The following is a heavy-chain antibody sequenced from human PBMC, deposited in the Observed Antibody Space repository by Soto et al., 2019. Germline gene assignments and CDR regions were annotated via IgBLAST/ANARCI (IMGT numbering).Heavy chain of an antibody. Sequence: ASVKVSCKASGGTFSSYAISWVRQAPGQGLELMGGIIPIFGTANYAQKFQGRVTITADESTSTAYMELSSLRSEDMAVYYCASIMYSSSWYPPFDYWGQGTLVTVSS. CDR2: IIPIFGTA. D-gene: IGHD6-13*01. CDR1: GGTFSSYA. CDR3: ASIMYSSSWYPPFDY. V-gene: IGHV1-69*13. J-gene: IGHJ4*02.